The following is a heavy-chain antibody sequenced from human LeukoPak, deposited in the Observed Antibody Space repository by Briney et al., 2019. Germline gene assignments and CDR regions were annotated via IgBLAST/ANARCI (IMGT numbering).Heavy chain of an antibody. CDR3: AKDYLRLAVPATGAFDI. Sequence: GRSLRLSCAASGFSFDDYAMHWVRQVPGKGLEWVSGISWNSGSIAYADSVKGRFTISRDNAKNSLYLQMNSLRPEDTALYYCAKDYLRLAVPATGAFDIWGQGTTVTVSS. CDR2: ISWNSGSI. D-gene: IGHD6-19*01. J-gene: IGHJ3*02. V-gene: IGHV3-9*01. CDR1: GFSFDDYA.